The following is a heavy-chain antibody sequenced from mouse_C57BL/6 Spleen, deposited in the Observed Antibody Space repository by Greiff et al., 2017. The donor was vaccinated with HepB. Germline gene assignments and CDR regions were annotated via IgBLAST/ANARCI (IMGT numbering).Heavy chain of an antibody. Sequence: VHVKQSGAELVKPGASVKLSCTASGFNIKDYYMHWVKQRTEQGLEWIGRIDPEDGETKYAPKFQGKATITADTSSNTAYLQLSSLTSEDTAVYYCARQYYGSSYDFDYWGQGTTLTVSS. D-gene: IGHD1-1*01. CDR3: ARQYYGSSYDFDY. V-gene: IGHV14-2*01. CDR2: IDPEDGET. CDR1: GFNIKDYY. J-gene: IGHJ2*01.